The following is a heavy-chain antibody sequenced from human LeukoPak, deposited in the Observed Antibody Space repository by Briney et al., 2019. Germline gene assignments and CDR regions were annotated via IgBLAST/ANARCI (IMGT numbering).Heavy chain of an antibody. CDR2: INPDGSER. V-gene: IGHV3-7*03. CDR3: TRDLAAVPGPRMDV. D-gene: IGHD6-19*01. Sequence: GGSLRLSCAASGFIFSSYYMSWVRQAPGRGLEWVALINPDGSERYYVDSVKGRFTISRDNARNSLYLQMDSLRDDDTAMYFCTRDLAAVPGPRMDVWGQGTTVTVSS. CDR1: GFIFSSYY. J-gene: IGHJ6*02.